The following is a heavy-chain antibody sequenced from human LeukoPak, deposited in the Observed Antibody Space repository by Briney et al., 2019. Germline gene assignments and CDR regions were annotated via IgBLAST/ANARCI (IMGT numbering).Heavy chain of an antibody. Sequence: PGGSLRLSCAASGFTFSSYWMSWVRQAPGKGLEWAANIKQDGSEKYYVDSVKGRFTISRDNAKNSLYLQMNSLRAEDTAVYYCARGGGYYDSSGYHSHNWFDPWGQGTLVTVSS. CDR1: GFTFSSYW. V-gene: IGHV3-7*01. J-gene: IGHJ5*02. CDR2: IKQDGSEK. CDR3: ARGGGYYDSSGYHSHNWFDP. D-gene: IGHD3-22*01.